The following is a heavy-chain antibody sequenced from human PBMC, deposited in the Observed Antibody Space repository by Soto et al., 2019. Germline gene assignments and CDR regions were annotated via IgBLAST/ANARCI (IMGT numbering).Heavy chain of an antibody. V-gene: IGHV3-21*01. Sequence: EVQLVESGGGMVKPGGSQRPSCAASGFTFSSYSMNWVRQAPGKGLEWVSSISSGSDYIFYADSVKGRFTISRDNAKYSLFLQINSLTAEDTALYYCARSPVGDAFNVWGQGTVVTVSS. CDR3: ARSPVGDAFNV. CDR1: GFTFSSYS. CDR2: ISSGSDYI. J-gene: IGHJ3*01.